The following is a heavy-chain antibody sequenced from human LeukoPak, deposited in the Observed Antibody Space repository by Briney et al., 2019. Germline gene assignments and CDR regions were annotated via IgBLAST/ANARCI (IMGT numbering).Heavy chain of an antibody. Sequence: SETLSLTCLVSGDSISSHYWTWIRQPPGKGLEWIGYISYSGSTNYNPSLKSRVTMSVDTSKNHFSLKLTSVTAADTAVYYCARDKVAVDGPRFDPWGQGTLVTVSS. CDR3: ARDKVAVDGPRFDP. CDR1: GDSISSHY. D-gene: IGHD6-19*01. V-gene: IGHV4-59*11. CDR2: ISYSGST. J-gene: IGHJ5*02.